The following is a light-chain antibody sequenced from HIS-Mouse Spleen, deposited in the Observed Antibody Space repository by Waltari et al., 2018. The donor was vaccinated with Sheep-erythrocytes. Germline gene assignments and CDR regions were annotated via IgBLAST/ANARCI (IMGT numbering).Light chain of an antibody. V-gene: IGLV2-23*01. CDR1: SSDVGSYNL. Sequence: QSALTQPASVSGSPGQSITISCIGTSSDVGSYNLVSWYQQHPGKAPKPMIYEGSKRPSGVSNRFSGLQAEDEADYYCCSYAGSSTPWVFGGGTKLTVL. CDR3: CSYAGSSTPWV. CDR2: EGS. J-gene: IGLJ3*02.